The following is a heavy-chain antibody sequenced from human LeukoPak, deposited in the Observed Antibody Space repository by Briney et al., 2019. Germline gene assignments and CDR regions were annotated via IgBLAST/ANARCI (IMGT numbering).Heavy chain of an antibody. CDR1: GFSVTTYA. CDR3: ARGRKGHYYYMDV. V-gene: IGHV3-23*01. J-gene: IGHJ6*03. Sequence: PGGSLRLSCAASGFSVTTYAMGWVRQAPGKGLEWVSVISDRGDSTHYADSVKGRFTISRDNSKNTLYLQMNSLRAEDTAVYYCARGRKGHYYYMDVWGKGTTVTISS. CDR2: ISDRGDST.